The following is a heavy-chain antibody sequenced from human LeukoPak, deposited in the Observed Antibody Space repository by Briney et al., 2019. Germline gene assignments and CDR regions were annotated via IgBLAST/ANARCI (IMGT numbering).Heavy chain of an antibody. CDR1: GGSFSGYY. CDR2: INHSGST. V-gene: IGHV4-34*01. D-gene: IGHD5-18*01. CDR3: ASRSGYSYGALDY. Sequence: SETLSLTCAVYGGSFSGYYWSWIRQPPGKGLEWIGEINHSGSTNYNPSLKSRVTISVDTSKNQFSLKLSPVTAADTAVYYCASRSGYSYGALDYWGQGTLVTVSS. J-gene: IGHJ4*02.